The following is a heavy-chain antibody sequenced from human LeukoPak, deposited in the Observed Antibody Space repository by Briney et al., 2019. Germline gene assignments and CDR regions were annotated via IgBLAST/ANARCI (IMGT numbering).Heavy chain of an antibody. Sequence: SETLSLTCAVYGGSFSGYYWSWIRQPPGKGLEWIGEINHSGSTNYNPSLKSRVTISVDTSKNQFSLKLSSVTAADTAVYYCARDLYSSKTNDAFVIWGQGTMVTVSS. CDR2: INHSGST. D-gene: IGHD6-13*01. CDR3: ARDLYSSKTNDAFVI. V-gene: IGHV4-34*01. J-gene: IGHJ3*02. CDR1: GGSFSGYY.